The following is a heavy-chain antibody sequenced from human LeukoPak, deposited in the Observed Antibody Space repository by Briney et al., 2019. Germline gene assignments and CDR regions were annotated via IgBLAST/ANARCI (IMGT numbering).Heavy chain of an antibody. CDR1: GYSFTSYW. V-gene: IGHV5-51*01. D-gene: IGHD6-19*01. J-gene: IGHJ4*02. CDR2: IYPGDSDT. CDR3: ARRSITGIAVAGAFDY. Sequence: GESLKISCKGSGYSFTSYWIGWVRQMPGKGLGWMGIIYPGDSDTRYSPSFQGQVTISADKSISTAYLQWSSLKASDTAMYYCARRSITGIAVAGAFDYWGQGTLVTVSS.